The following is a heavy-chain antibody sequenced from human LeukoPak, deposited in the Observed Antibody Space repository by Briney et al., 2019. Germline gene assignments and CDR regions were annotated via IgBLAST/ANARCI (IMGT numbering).Heavy chain of an antibody. Sequence: SVKVSCKASGGTFSSYVISWVRQAPGQGLEWMGGIIPIFGTANYAQKLQGRVTITTDESTSTAYMELSSLRSEDTAVYYCASGLRYFDWLPLDYWGQGTLVTVSS. CDR1: GGTFSSYV. CDR2: IIPIFGTA. CDR3: ASGLRYFDWLPLDY. D-gene: IGHD3-9*01. V-gene: IGHV1-69*05. J-gene: IGHJ4*02.